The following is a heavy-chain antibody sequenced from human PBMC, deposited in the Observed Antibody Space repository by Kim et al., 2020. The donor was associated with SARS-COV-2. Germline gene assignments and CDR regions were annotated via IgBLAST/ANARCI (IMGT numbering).Heavy chain of an antibody. CDR2: IKSKTDGGTT. CDR3: TTDTISVLMVYAYYYGMDV. V-gene: IGHV3-15*01. CDR1: GFTFSNAW. J-gene: IGHJ6*02. Sequence: GGSLRLSCAAYGFTFSNAWMSWVRQAPGKGLEWVGRIKSKTDGGTTDYAAPVKGRFTISRDDSKNTLYLQMNSLKTEDTAVYYCTTDTISVLMVYAYYYGMDVWGQGTTVTVSS. D-gene: IGHD2-8*01.